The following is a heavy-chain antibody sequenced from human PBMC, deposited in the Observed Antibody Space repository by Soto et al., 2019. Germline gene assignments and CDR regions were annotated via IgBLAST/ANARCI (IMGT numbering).Heavy chain of an antibody. CDR3: ARAPVYDFWSGHSYFDY. Sequence: GASVKVSCKASGYTFTGYYMHWVRQAPGQGLEWMGWINPNSGGTNYAQKFQGWVTMTRDTSISTAYMELSRLRSDDTAVYYCARAPVYDFWSGHSYFDYWGQGTLVTVSS. V-gene: IGHV1-2*04. CDR1: GYTFTGYY. J-gene: IGHJ4*02. CDR2: INPNSGGT. D-gene: IGHD3-3*01.